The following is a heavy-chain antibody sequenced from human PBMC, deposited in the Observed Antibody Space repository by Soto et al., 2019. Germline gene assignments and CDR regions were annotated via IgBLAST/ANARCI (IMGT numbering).Heavy chain of an antibody. CDR2: ISGSGGST. D-gene: IGHD6-25*01. V-gene: IGHV3-23*01. CDR1: GFTFSSYA. J-gene: IGHJ6*02. CDR3: ALLGGIAANYYSMDV. Sequence: PGGSLRLSCAASGFTFSSYAMIWVGQAPGKGLEWVSAISGSGGSTYYADSVKGRFTISRDNSKNTLYLQMNSLRAEDTAVYYCALLGGIAANYYSMDVWGQGTTVTVSS.